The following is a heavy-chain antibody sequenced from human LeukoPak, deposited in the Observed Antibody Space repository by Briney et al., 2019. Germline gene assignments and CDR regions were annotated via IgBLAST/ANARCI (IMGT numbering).Heavy chain of an antibody. J-gene: IGHJ5*02. V-gene: IGHV3-23*01. Sequence: GGSLRLSCAASGFTFNDYAMSWVRQAPGKGLEWVSGISDSGGSTYYADSVKGRFTISRDNAKNTLYLQMNSLRDEDTAVYYCARESGYHGSGFDPWGQGTLVTVSS. CDR3: ARESGYHGSGFDP. CDR1: GFTFNDYA. D-gene: IGHD3-10*01. CDR2: ISDSGGST.